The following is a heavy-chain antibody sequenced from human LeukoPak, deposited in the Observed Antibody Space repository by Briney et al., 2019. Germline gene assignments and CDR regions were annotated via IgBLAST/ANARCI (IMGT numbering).Heavy chain of an antibody. V-gene: IGHV1-18*01. Sequence: ASVKVSCKASGYTFSSYGITWVRPAPGQGLEWVGWISGYNDNPYYAQKFQGRVTMTTDTSTGTAYMDLRSLRSDDTAVYYCARVVHGANYLDFWGRGTLVTVSS. CDR2: ISGYNDNP. CDR3: ARVVHGANYLDF. CDR1: GYTFSSYG. J-gene: IGHJ4*02. D-gene: IGHD4/OR15-4a*01.